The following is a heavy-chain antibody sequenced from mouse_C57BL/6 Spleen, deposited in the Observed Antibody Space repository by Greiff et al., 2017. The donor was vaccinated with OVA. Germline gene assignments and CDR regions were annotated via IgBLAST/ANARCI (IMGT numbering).Heavy chain of an antibody. J-gene: IGHJ4*01. Sequence: QVQLKQPGAELVKPGASVKMSCKASGYTFTSYWITWVKQRPGQGLEWIGDIYPGSGSTNYNEKFKSKATLTVDTSSSTAYMQLSSLTSEDSAVYYCAREGSGPAMDYGGQGTSVTVSS. CDR3: AREGSGPAMDY. CDR2: IYPGSGST. V-gene: IGHV1-55*01. D-gene: IGHD3-2*02. CDR1: GYTFTSYW.